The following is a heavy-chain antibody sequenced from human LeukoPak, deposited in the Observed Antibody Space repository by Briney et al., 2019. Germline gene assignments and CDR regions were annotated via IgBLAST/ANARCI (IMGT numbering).Heavy chain of an antibody. J-gene: IGHJ3*02. CDR1: GGTFSSYA. CDR3: ARDALYYDSRTSPRFDI. Sequence: GASVKVSCKASGGTFSSYAISWVRQAPGQGLEWMGRIIPILGIANYAQKFQGRVTITADKSTSTAYMELSSLRSEDTAVYYCARDALYYDSRTSPRFDIWGQGTMVTVSS. V-gene: IGHV1-69*04. D-gene: IGHD3-22*01. CDR2: IIPILGIA.